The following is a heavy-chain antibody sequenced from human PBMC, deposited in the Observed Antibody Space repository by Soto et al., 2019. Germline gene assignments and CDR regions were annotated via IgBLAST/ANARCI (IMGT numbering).Heavy chain of an antibody. J-gene: IGHJ4*02. Sequence: QVQLVESGGGVVQPGRSLRLSCAASGFTFSSDGMHWVRQAPGKGLEWVAVISYDGSNKYYADSVKGRFTISRDNSKNTLYLQMNSLRAEDTAVYYCAKAGPFVPQSSNFDYWGQGTLVTVSS. D-gene: IGHD2-8*01. CDR3: AKAGPFVPQSSNFDY. CDR2: ISYDGSNK. V-gene: IGHV3-30*18. CDR1: GFTFSSDG.